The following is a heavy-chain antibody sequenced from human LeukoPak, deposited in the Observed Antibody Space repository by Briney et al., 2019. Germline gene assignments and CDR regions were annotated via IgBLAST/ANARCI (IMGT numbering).Heavy chain of an antibody. J-gene: IGHJ4*02. Sequence: EASVKVSFKASGYTFTGYYMHWVRQAPGQGLEWMGWINPNSGGTNYAQKFQGRVTMTRDTSISTAYMELSRLRSDDTAVYYCARKSGYSYGYDYWGQGTLVTVSS. CDR3: ARKSGYSYGYDY. CDR2: INPNSGGT. V-gene: IGHV1-2*02. D-gene: IGHD5-18*01. CDR1: GYTFTGYY.